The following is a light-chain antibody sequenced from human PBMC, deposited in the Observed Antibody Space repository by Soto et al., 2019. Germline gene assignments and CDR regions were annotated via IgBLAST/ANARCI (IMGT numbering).Light chain of an antibody. J-gene: IGLJ1*01. V-gene: IGLV2-8*01. CDR3: ISYAGSNLLYV. CDR1: SSDVGGYNY. CDR2: EVS. Sequence: QSALTQPPSASGSPGQSVTISCTGTSSDVGGYNYVSWYQQHPGKAPKLMIYEVSKRPPGVPDRFSGSKSGNTASLTVSGLQAEDEADYYCISYAGSNLLYVFGTGTKVTVL.